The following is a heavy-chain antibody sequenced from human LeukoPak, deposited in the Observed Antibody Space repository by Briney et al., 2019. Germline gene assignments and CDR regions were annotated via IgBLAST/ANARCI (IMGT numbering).Heavy chain of an antibody. CDR3: ARDCGGDCYYYYGMDV. Sequence: SVKISCKASGGTFSSYAISWVRQAPGQGLEWMGRIIPILGIANYAQKFQGRVTITADKSTSTAYMELSSLRSEDTAVYYCARDCGGDCYYYYGMDVWGQGTTVTVSS. D-gene: IGHD2-21*02. CDR1: GGTFSSYA. J-gene: IGHJ6*02. CDR2: IIPILGIA. V-gene: IGHV1-69*04.